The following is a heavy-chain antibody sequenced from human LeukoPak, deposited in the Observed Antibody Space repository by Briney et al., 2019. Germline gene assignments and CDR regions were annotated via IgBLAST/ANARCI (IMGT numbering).Heavy chain of an antibody. CDR3: ARVALAGHFDY. V-gene: IGHV1-2*02. Sequence: GASVKVSCKASGYTFNAYFIHWLRLAPGQGFEWMGWMHPNGGGPKYAQKLQGRVTMTRDTSITTDFMELQRLTSDDSAVYFCARVALAGHFDYWGQGTPVAVSS. J-gene: IGHJ4*02. D-gene: IGHD6-19*01. CDR2: MHPNGGGP. CDR1: GYTFNAYF.